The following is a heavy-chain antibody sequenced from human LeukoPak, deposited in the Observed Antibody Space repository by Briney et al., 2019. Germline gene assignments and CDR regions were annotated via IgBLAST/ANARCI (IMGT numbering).Heavy chain of an antibody. CDR1: GGSFSGYY. Sequence: SETLSLTCAVYGGSFSGYYWSWIRQTPGKGLEWIGEINHSGSTNYDPSLKSRVTISVDTSKNQFSLKLSSVTAADTAVYYCARGEYRLDYWGQGTLVTVSS. J-gene: IGHJ4*02. CDR3: ARGEYRLDY. D-gene: IGHD2-2*02. V-gene: IGHV4-34*01. CDR2: INHSGST.